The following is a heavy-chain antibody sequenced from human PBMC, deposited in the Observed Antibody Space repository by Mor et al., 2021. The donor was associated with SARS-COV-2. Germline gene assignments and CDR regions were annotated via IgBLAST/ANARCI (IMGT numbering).Heavy chain of an antibody. D-gene: IGHD2-21*01. CDR2: INPRTGDT. V-gene: IGHV1-2*02. CDR3: ARDGILRDWFDP. Sequence: QGLEWILLINPRTGDTNYAQNFQGRVTLTRDTSISTAYMEVRRLRFDDTAVYYCARDGILRDWFDPWGQGTLV. J-gene: IGHJ5*02.